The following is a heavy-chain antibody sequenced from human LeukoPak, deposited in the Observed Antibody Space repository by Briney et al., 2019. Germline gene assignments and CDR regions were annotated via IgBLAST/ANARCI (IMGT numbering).Heavy chain of an antibody. J-gene: IGHJ6*02. CDR2: IIPILGIA. CDR1: GGTFSSYA. D-gene: IGHD3-22*01. CDR3: AYYSSGRVYYYYGMDV. Sequence: ASVKVSCKASGGTFSSYAISWVRQAPGQGLEWMGRIIPILGIANYAQKFQGRVTITADKSTSTAYMELSSLRSEDTAVYYCAYYSSGRVYYYYGMDVWGQGTTVTVSS. V-gene: IGHV1-69*04.